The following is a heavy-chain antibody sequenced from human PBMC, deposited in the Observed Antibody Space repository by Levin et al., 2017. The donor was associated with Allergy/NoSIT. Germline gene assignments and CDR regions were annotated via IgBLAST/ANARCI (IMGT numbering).Heavy chain of an antibody. CDR2: ISAYNGNT. V-gene: IGHV1-18*01. J-gene: IGHJ4*02. Sequence: GESLKISCKASGYTFTSYGISWVRQAPGQGLEWMGWISAYNGNTNYAQKLQGRVTMTTDTSTSTAYMELRSLRSDDTAVYYCARVRDRQQLVWSYWGQGTLVTVSS. CDR1: GYTFTSYG. CDR3: ARVRDRQQLVWSY. D-gene: IGHD6-13*01.